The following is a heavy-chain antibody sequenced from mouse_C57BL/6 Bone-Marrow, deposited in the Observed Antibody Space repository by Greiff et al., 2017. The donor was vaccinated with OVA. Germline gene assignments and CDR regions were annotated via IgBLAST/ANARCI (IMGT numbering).Heavy chain of an antibody. Sequence: QVHVKQPGAELVKPGASVKLSCKASGYTFTSYWMHWVKQRPGQGLEWIGMIHPNSGSTNYNEKFKSKATLTVDKSSSTAYMQLSSLTSEDSAVYYCARFDAMDYWGQGTSVTVSS. CDR3: ARFDAMDY. CDR2: IHPNSGST. J-gene: IGHJ4*01. V-gene: IGHV1-64*01. CDR1: GYTFTSYW.